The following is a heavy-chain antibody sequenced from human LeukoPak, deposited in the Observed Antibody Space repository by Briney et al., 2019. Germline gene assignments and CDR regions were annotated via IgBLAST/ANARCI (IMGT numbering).Heavy chain of an antibody. CDR3: ARSDYNDYRGLGF. V-gene: IGHV1-46*01. CDR1: GGTFSSYA. Sequence: GASVTVSCTASGGTFSSYAISWVRQAPGQGLGWMGIIIPSSGSTTYAQKFQGRVTMTRDTSTSTVYMELSSLTSDDTAVYFCARSDYNDYRGLGFWGQGTLVTVSS. J-gene: IGHJ4*02. CDR2: IIPSSGST. D-gene: IGHD4-11*01.